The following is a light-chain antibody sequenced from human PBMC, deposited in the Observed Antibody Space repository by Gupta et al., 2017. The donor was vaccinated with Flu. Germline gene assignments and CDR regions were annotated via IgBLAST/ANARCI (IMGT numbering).Light chain of an antibody. CDR3: QQRADWPLT. V-gene: IGKV3-11*01. CDR2: DVS. CDR1: QSISYY. J-gene: IGKJ4*01. Sequence: PAALSLSPGERATLSCRASQSISYYLAWYQQKPGQAPRLLIYDVSNRATGTPARFSGSGSGTDFTLTITNLEPEDFAVYYCQQRADWPLTFGGGTKVQIK.